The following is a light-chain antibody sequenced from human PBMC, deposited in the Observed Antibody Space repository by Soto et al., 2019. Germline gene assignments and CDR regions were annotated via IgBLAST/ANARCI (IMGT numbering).Light chain of an antibody. Sequence: EIVMTQSPATLSVSPGERATLSCRASQSVSSNLAWYQQKPGQAPRLLIYGASTRATGIPARFSGSGSGTEFTLTISSLQSEDFAVYYCQQFGSSRMYTFGQGTKLEI. J-gene: IGKJ2*01. CDR2: GAS. CDR3: QQFGSSRMYT. V-gene: IGKV3-15*01. CDR1: QSVSSN.